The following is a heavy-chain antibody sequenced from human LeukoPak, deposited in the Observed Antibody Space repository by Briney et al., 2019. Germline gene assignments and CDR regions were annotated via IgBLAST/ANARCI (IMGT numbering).Heavy chain of an antibody. CDR3: ARVVVVPAATPTYYYMDV. J-gene: IGHJ6*03. Sequence: GGSLRLSCAASGFTFSSYCMNWVRQAPGKGLEWVASISSSSSYIYYADSVKGRFTISRDNAKNSLYLQMNSLRAEDTAVYYCARVVVVPAATPTYYYMDVWGKGTTVTVSS. CDR1: GFTFSSYC. CDR2: ISSSSSYI. V-gene: IGHV3-21*01. D-gene: IGHD2-2*01.